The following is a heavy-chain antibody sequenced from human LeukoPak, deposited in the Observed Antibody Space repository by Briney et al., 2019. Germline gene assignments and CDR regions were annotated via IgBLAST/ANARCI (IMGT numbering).Heavy chain of an antibody. CDR2: FDPEDGET. V-gene: IGHV1-24*01. Sequence: ASVKVSCQVSGYTLTELSMHWVRQDPAKALEWLGGFDPEDGETIYAQKFQGRVTMTEDTSTDTAYMELSSLRSEDTAVYYCATTFGVVVRVAFDIWGQGTMVTVSS. CDR3: ATTFGVVVRVAFDI. CDR1: GYTLTELS. D-gene: IGHD3-3*01. J-gene: IGHJ3*02.